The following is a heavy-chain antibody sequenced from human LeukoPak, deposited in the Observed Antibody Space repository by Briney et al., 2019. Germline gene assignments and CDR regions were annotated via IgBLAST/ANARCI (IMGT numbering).Heavy chain of an antibody. V-gene: IGHV4-39*01. Sequence: SETLSLTCTVSGGSISSSSYYWGWIRQPPGKGLEWLGSIYYSGSTYYNPSLKSRVTISVDTSKNQFSLKLSSVTAADTAVYYCARRVRLLWFGDPPSGAFDIWGQGTMVTVSS. CDR1: GGSISSSSYY. CDR3: ARRVRLLWFGDPPSGAFDI. J-gene: IGHJ3*02. CDR2: IYYSGST. D-gene: IGHD3-10*01.